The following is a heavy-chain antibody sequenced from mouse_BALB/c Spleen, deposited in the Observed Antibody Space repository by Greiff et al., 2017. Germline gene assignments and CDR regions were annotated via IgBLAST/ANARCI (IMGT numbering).Heavy chain of an antibody. D-gene: IGHD2-14*01. CDR1: GFTFSSYG. CDR2: INSNGGST. V-gene: IGHV5-6-3*01. J-gene: IGHJ2*01. Sequence: EVKVEESGGGLVQPGGSLKLSCAASGFTFSSYGMSWVRQTPDKRLELVATINSNGGSTYYPDSVKGRFTISRDNAKNTLYLQMSSLKSEDTAMYYCARDYYRYEGYFDYWGQGTTLTVSS. CDR3: ARDYYRYEGYFDY.